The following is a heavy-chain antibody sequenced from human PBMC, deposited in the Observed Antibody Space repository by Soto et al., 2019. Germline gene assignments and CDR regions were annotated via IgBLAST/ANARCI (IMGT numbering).Heavy chain of an antibody. CDR1: GDSVSSNSAA. J-gene: IGHJ6*02. D-gene: IGHD6-6*01. CDR2: TYYRSKWYN. Sequence: LSQTLSLTCAISGDSVSSNSAAWNWIRQSPSRGLEWLGRTYYRSKWYNDYAVSVKSRITINPDTSKNQFSLQLNSVTPEDTAVYYCARDVEQLVPYYYYGMDVWGQGTTVTVSS. CDR3: ARDVEQLVPYYYYGMDV. V-gene: IGHV6-1*01.